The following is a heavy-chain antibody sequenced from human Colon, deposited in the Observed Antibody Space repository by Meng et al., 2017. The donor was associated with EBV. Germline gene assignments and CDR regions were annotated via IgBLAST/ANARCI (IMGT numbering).Heavy chain of an antibody. V-gene: IGHV4-39*01. D-gene: IGHD7-27*01. CDR2: IYYSGST. CDR3: ASPLGILGIVDL. J-gene: IGHJ2*01. CDR1: GGSISSSSYY. Sequence: PLLQDSGPGLVTPSETLSLTCTVSGGSISSSSYYCGWIRQPPGKGLEWIGSIYYSGSTYYNPSLKSRVTISVDTSKNQFSLKLSSVTAADTAVYYCASPLGILGIVDLWGRGTLVTVSS.